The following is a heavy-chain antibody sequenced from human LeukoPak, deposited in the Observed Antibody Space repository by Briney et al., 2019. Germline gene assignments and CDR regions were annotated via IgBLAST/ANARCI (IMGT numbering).Heavy chain of an antibody. CDR2: IYHSGST. V-gene: IGHV4-38-2*02. D-gene: IGHD1-1*01. CDR1: GYSISSGYY. J-gene: IGHJ4*02. Sequence: SETLSLTCTVSGYSISSGYYWGWIRQPPGKGLEWIGSIYHSGSTYYNPSLKNRVTISVDTSKNQFSLKLSSVTAADTAVYYCARVNDRRFDYWGQGTLVTVSS. CDR3: ARVNDRRFDY.